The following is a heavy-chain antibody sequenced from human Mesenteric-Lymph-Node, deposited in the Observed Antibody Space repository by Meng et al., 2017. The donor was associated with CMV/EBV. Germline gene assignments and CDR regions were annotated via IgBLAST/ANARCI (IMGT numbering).Heavy chain of an antibody. J-gene: IGHJ3*02. CDR1: GFIFTNYA. CDR3: ARDRGDAFDI. D-gene: IGHD3-10*01. V-gene: IGHV3-23*01. Sequence: GGSLRLSCAASGFIFTNYAMSWVRQAPGKGLEWVATFSGSTDSTYYADSVKGRFTISRDNSKNTVYLQMNSLRAEDTAVYYCARDRGDAFDIWGQGTMVTVSS. CDR2: FSGSTDST.